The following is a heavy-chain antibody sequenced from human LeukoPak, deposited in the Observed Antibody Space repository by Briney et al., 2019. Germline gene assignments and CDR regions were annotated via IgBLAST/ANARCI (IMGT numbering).Heavy chain of an antibody. CDR1: GGSFSGYY. CDR3: ARSVRYDFWSGYYKISRGFDP. J-gene: IGHJ5*02. CDR2: INHSGST. Sequence: PSETLSPTCAVYGGSFSGYYWSWIRQPPGKGLEWIGEINHSGSTNYNPSLKSRVTISVDTSKNQFSLKLSPVTAADTAVYYCARSVRYDFWSGYYKISRGFDPWGQGTLVTVSS. D-gene: IGHD3-3*01. V-gene: IGHV4-34*01.